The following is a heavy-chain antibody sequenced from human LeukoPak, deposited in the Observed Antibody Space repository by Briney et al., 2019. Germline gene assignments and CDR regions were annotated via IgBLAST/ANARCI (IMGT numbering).Heavy chain of an antibody. D-gene: IGHD6-19*01. CDR2: INHSGST. J-gene: IGHJ5*02. V-gene: IGHV4-34*01. CDR1: GGSFSSYY. CDR3: ARWGWQPPYWFDP. Sequence: PSETLSLTCAVYGGSFSSYYWSWIRQPPGKGLEWIGEINHSGSTNYNPSLKSRVTISVDTSKNQFSLKLSSVTAADTAVYYCARWGWQPPYWFDPWGQEPWSPSPQ.